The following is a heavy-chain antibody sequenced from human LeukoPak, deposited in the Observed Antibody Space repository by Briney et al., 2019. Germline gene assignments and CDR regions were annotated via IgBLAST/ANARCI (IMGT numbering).Heavy chain of an antibody. CDR3: ARDWGEY. CDR1: GFTIGNYC. CDR2: IKQDGSER. D-gene: IGHD7-27*01. V-gene: IGHV3-7*01. J-gene: IGHJ4*02. Sequence: PGGSLRLSCAASGFTIGNYCMTWVRLAPGKGLEWVAIIKQDGSERYYVDSVKGRFTVSRDNAKNSLYLQMNSLRAEDTAVYYCARDWGEYWGQGTLVTVSS.